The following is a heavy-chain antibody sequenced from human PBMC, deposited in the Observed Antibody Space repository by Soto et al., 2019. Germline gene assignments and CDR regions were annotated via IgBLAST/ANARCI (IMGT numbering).Heavy chain of an antibody. J-gene: IGHJ4*02. CDR2: ISAYNGNT. V-gene: IGHV1-18*01. CDR3: ARAPYYCSSTSCYFDY. Sequence: ASVKVSCKASGYTFTSYGISWVRQAPGQGLEWMGWISAYNGNTNYAQKLQGRVTMTTDTSTSKAYMEMRSLRSDDTAVYYCARAPYYCSSTSCYFDYWGQGTLVTVSS. CDR1: GYTFTSYG. D-gene: IGHD2-2*01.